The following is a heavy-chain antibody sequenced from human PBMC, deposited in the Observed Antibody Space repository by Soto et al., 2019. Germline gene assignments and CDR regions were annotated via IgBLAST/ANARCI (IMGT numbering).Heavy chain of an antibody. CDR3: SRGPDY. CDR2: VYYSGIP. V-gene: IGHV4-31*03. J-gene: IGHJ4*02. Sequence: QVQLQESGPGLVKPSQTLSLTCTVSGGSISSGGYYWRWIRQHPGKGLECIGYVYYSGIPYYNPSLKSRVTISVDTSKNQFSLKLTSVTSAYTAVYNRSRGPDYWGQGTLVTVSS. CDR1: GGSISSGGYY.